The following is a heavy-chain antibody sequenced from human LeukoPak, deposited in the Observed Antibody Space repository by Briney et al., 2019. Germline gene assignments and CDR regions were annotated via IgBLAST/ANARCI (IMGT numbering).Heavy chain of an antibody. V-gene: IGHV3-7*01. J-gene: IGHJ4*02. Sequence: GGSLRLSCAASGFTFSSYAMSWVRQAPGKGLEWVANIKEDGSAQYYADSVKGRFTISRDNTKNSLYLQMNSLTAADTAMYYCAKDGDGYHNWGQGALVTVSS. D-gene: IGHD3-9*01. CDR3: AKDGDGYHN. CDR1: GFTFSSYA. CDR2: IKEDGSAQ.